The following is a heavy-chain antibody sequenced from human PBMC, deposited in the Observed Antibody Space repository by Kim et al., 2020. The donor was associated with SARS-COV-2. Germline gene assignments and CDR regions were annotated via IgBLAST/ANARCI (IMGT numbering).Heavy chain of an antibody. J-gene: IGHJ4*02. CDR2: ISFDGTNT. CDR1: GFTFSGHA. CDR3: GTNPYFSGIAHVDN. D-gene: IGHD3-10*01. Sequence: GGSLRLSCEASGFTFSGHAMHWVRQAPGKGLEWVAVISFDGTNTHYSDSVMGRFSVSRDNSKDTLYLQMNRLRPADTAVYYCGTNPYFSGIAHVDNWGQG. V-gene: IGHV3-30*03.